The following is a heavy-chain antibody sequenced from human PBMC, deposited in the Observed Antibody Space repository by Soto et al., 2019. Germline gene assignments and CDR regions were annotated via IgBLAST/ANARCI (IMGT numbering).Heavy chain of an antibody. Sequence: QVQLVQSGAEVKKPGSSVKVSCKASGGTFGSYAISWLRQAPGQGLEWMGGIIPIPGTANYAQKFQGRVTIASDKSTSTAYMELSSLRSEDTAVYYWARSQGSSTSLEIYYYYYYGMDVWGQGTTVTVSS. V-gene: IGHV1-69*06. CDR1: GGTFGSYA. CDR3: ARSQGSSTSLEIYYYYYYGMDV. J-gene: IGHJ6*02. CDR2: IIPIPGTA. D-gene: IGHD2-2*01.